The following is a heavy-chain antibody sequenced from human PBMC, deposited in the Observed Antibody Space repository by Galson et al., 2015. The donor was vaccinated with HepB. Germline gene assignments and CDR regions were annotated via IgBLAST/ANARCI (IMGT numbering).Heavy chain of an antibody. D-gene: IGHD6-13*01. CDR2: INPSGGST. J-gene: IGHJ4*02. CDR1: GHTFTSYY. CDR3: ARELRGAAAGLDY. V-gene: IGHV1-46*04. Sequence: SVKVSCKASGHTFTSYYMHWVRQAPGQGLEWMGIINPSGGSTSYAQKLQGRVTMTRDTSTSTVYMELSSLRSEDTAVYYCARELRGAAAGLDYWGQGTLVTVSS.